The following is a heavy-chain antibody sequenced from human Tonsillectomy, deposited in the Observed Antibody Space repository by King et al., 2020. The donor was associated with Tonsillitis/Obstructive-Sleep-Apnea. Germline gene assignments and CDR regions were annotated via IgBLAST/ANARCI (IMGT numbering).Heavy chain of an antibody. Sequence: QGQLVQSGAEVKKPGASVKVSCKASGYTFTSYSMHWVRQAPGQRLEWMGWINAGNRNTKYSQKLQGRVTITRDTSASTAYMELRSLRSEDTAVYYFARGDSNGYYHFDYWGQGTLVTVSS. V-gene: IGHV1-3*01. D-gene: IGHD3-22*01. CDR3: ARGDSNGYYHFDY. CDR2: INAGNRNT. J-gene: IGHJ4*02. CDR1: GYTFTSYS.